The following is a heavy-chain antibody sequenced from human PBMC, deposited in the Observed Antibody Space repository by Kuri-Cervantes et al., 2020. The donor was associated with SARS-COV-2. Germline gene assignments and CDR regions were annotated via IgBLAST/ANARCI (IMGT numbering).Heavy chain of an antibody. V-gene: IGHV4-61*01. CDR2: IYYTGST. CDR1: GGSVSSGSHY. D-gene: IGHD6-13*01. Sequence: SETLSLTCTVSGGSVSSGSHYWSWIRQPPGKGLEWIGYIYYTGSTNYSPSLKSRVTISVDTSKNQFSLKLSSVTAADTAVYYCARVAAGTIEDYYYGMDVWGQGTTVTVSS. J-gene: IGHJ6*02. CDR3: ARVAAGTIEDYYYGMDV.